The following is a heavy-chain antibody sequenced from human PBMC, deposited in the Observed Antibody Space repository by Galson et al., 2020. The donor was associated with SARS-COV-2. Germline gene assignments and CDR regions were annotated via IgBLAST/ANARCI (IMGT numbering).Heavy chain of an antibody. V-gene: IGHV4-31*03. J-gene: IGHJ6*02. CDR3: ARGDGNYYYGLDV. CDR1: GGSISSGGYY. Sequence: PSETLSLTCTVSGGSISSGGYYWTWIRQHPGKGLEWIAYIYYTGSTYYNPSLRSRVTISVDTSKNQFSLRLNSVTAADTALYYCARGDGNYYYGLDVWGQGTSVTVSS. CDR2: IYYTGST. D-gene: IGHD3-16*01.